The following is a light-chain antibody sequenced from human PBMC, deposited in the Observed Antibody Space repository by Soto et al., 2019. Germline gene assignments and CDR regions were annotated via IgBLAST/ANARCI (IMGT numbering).Light chain of an antibody. CDR3: QQYGSSLQIT. J-gene: IGKJ5*01. V-gene: IGKV3-20*01. CDR2: GAY. CDR1: QSVSSSY. Sequence: EIVLTQSPGTLSLSPGERATLSCRASQSVSSSYLAWYQQKPGKAPRLLISGAYSRATGIPDRFSGSGSGTDFTITIIRLDPEDCAVYYCQQYGSSLQITCGQGTRMEIK.